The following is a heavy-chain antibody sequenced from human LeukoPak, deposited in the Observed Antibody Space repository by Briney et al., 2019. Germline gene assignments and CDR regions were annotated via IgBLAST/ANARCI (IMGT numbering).Heavy chain of an antibody. D-gene: IGHD3-3*01. V-gene: IGHV4-34*01. CDR2: INHSGST. Sequence: SETLSLTCAVYGGSFSGYYWSWIRQPPGKGQEWIGEINHSGSTNYNPSLKSRVTISVDTSKNQFSLKLSSVTAADTAVYYCASTYYDFWSGYYKGWDYWGQGTLVTVSS. CDR3: ASTYYDFWSGYYKGWDY. CDR1: GGSFSGYY. J-gene: IGHJ4*02.